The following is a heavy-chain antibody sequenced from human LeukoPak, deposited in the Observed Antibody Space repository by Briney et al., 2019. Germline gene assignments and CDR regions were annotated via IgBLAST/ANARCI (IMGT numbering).Heavy chain of an antibody. Sequence: NPSETLSLTCAVYGGSFSGYYWSWIRQPPGKGLEWIGEINHSGSTNYNPSLKSRVTISVDTSKNQFSLELSSVTAADTAVYYCARQLRRRGGAFDIWGQGTMVTVSS. CDR1: GGSFSGYY. CDR3: ARQLRRRGGAFDI. J-gene: IGHJ3*02. V-gene: IGHV4-34*01. D-gene: IGHD1-7*01. CDR2: INHSGST.